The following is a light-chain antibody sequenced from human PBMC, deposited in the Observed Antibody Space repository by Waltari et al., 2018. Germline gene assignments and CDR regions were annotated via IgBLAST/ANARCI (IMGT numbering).Light chain of an antibody. CDR3: CSYAGSYTWV. CDR1: RSDVGGYDY. V-gene: IGLV2-11*01. Sequence: QSALTPPRSVSGSPGQSVTISCTGTRSDVGGYDYVSWYQRNPGKAPKLMVFDVNRRPSGVPDRFSGSKSGNTASLTISGLQAEDEADYYGCSYAGSYTWVFGTGTKVTVL. J-gene: IGLJ1*01. CDR2: DVN.